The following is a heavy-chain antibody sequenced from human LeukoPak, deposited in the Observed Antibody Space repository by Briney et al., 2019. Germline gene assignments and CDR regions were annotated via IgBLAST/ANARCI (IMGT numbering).Heavy chain of an antibody. V-gene: IGHV4-59*02. CDR1: GGSVNNYY. CDR3: ARQEKGLQRVDTGFDS. CDR2: VYYTGST. D-gene: IGHD2-15*01. Sequence: PSETLSLTCTVSGGSVNNYYWFWIRQFPGKGLEYIGYVYYTGSTDYNPSLESRVTISVDTSKNQFSLKLRSVTAADTATYYCARQEKGLQRVDTGFDSWGQGTLVIVSS. J-gene: IGHJ4*02.